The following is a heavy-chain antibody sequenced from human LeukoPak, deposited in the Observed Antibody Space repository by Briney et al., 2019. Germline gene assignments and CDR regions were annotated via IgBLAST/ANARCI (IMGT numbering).Heavy chain of an antibody. CDR2: MNPNSDNT. Sequence: GASVKVSCKASVYTFTSYDINWVRQATGHRLEWRGCMNPNSDNTGDAQKHQGRVTITSNTHISTAYIEPSSLRSEDTAVYYCARGYSSSWGEYWGQGTLVTVSS. V-gene: IGHV1-8*01. CDR3: ARGYSSSWGEY. J-gene: IGHJ4*02. D-gene: IGHD6-13*01. CDR1: VYTFTSYD.